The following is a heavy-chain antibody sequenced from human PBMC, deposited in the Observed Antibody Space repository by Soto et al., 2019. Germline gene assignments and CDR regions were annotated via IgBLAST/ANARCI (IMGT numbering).Heavy chain of an antibody. J-gene: IGHJ1*01. Sequence: PSETLSLTCAVSGGSISSTSYYWAWIRQPPGKGLEWVGSIYYSGATYYNPSLKSRLTISVDTSKNQFSLRLSSVTAADTAMYYCARYYDTSNRPYFHHWGQRTRVTVSS. CDR3: ARYYDTSNRPYFHH. CDR2: IYYSGAT. V-gene: IGHV4-39*01. D-gene: IGHD3-22*01. CDR1: GGSISSTSYY.